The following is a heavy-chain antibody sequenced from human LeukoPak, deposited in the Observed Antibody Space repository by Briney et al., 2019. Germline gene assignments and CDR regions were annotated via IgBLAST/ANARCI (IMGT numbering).Heavy chain of an antibody. Sequence: PGGSLRLSCAVSGFTFSNYWMHWVRQAPGKGLVWVTRINSDGINTSYADSVQGRFTISRDNAKNTLNLQMNSLRAEDAAVYYCARDLGQYYDTSDNWFDPWGQGTLVSVSS. D-gene: IGHD3-22*01. V-gene: IGHV3-74*01. CDR3: ARDLGQYYDTSDNWFDP. CDR1: GFTFSNYW. J-gene: IGHJ5*02. CDR2: INSDGINT.